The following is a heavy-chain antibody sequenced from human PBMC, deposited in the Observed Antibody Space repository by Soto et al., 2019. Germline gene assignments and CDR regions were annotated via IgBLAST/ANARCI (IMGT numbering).Heavy chain of an antibody. Sequence: EVQLLESGGGLERPGGALRLCCTASGFTFSSYAMTWVRQAPGKGLAWVSGISGSGGTTHYTDAVKGRFTVSRDNSNNTVCLQMNSLRVEDTAVYYCARGQGIVMFPVPVGIVNRPKPTGFDYWGQGTLVTVST. D-gene: IGHD2-15*01. CDR2: ISGSGGTT. CDR1: GFTFSSYA. V-gene: IGHV3-23*01. J-gene: IGHJ4*02. CDR3: ARGQGIVMFPVPVGIVNRPKPTGFDY.